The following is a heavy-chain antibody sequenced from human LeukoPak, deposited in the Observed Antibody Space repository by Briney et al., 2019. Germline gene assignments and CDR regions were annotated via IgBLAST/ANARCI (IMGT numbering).Heavy chain of an antibody. D-gene: IGHD6-13*01. CDR2: ISSDGSRT. V-gene: IGHV3-74*03. J-gene: IGHJ4*02. CDR1: GFTFGPYW. CDR3: ARDTIAADGDIDY. Sequence: GGSLRLSCAASGFTFGPYWMHWVRQAPGQGLEWASLISSDGSRTTYADSVKGRFTISRDNAKNTLYLQMNSLRVEDTAVYYCARDTIAADGDIDYWGQGALVTVSS.